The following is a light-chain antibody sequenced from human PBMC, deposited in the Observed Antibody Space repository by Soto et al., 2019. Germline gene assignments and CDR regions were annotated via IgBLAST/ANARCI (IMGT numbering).Light chain of an antibody. CDR3: QQYGGPVPWT. J-gene: IGKJ1*01. V-gene: IGKV3-20*01. CDR1: QSVRSN. Sequence: ERGVPHSPDHVSVSPGERPSRSCRASQSVRSNLAWYQKKPGQAPRLLIYGTSTRATGIPDRFTGSGSGTDFTLTIARLEPEDFAVYYCQQYGGPVPWTFGHGTKA. CDR2: GTS.